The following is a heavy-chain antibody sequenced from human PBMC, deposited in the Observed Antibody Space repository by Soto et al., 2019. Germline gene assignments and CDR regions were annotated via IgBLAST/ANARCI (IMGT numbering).Heavy chain of an antibody. CDR3: ARTTAYETSGYYYHTY. V-gene: IGHV1-18*01. J-gene: IGHJ4*02. Sequence: EASVKVSCKASGYTFTSYGISWVRQAPGQGLEWMGWISGYNGNTKYAQKLQGRVTVTTDTSTSTAYMELRSLISDDTAVYYCARTTAYETSGYYYHTYWGQGTQVTVSS. CDR2: ISGYNGNT. D-gene: IGHD3-22*01. CDR1: GYTFTSYG.